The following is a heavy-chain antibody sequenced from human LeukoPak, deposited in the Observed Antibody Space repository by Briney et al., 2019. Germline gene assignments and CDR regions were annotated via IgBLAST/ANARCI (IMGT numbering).Heavy chain of an antibody. J-gene: IGHJ4*02. CDR3: ARDGYSDAILDY. V-gene: IGHV3-30-3*01. CDR1: GLTFSSYA. Sequence: GGSLRLFCAASGLTFSSYAMLWVRQAPGKGLEWVAVISYDGSNKYYADSVKGRFTISRDNSKNTLYLQMNSLRAEDTAVYYCARDGYSDAILDYWGQGTLVTVSS. CDR2: ISYDGSNK. D-gene: IGHD6-13*01.